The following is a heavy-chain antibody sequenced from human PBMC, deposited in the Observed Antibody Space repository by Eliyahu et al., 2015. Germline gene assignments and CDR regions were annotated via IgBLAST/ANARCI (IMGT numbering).Heavy chain of an antibody. CDR2: IARESYGGTT. D-gene: IGHD2-15*01. CDR3: TAGIKGRGYTPLDH. CDR1: GFTFDDFT. V-gene: IGHV3-49*04. J-gene: IGHJ4*02. Sequence: EVLLVESGGDLGQPGQSLKITCSASGFTFDDFTVTWVRQAPGKGLEWVGFIARESYGGTTQYAASVKGRFTISRDDSKSVAYLQMNSLQVADTGVYYCTAGIKGRGYTPLDHWGQGTLVTVSS.